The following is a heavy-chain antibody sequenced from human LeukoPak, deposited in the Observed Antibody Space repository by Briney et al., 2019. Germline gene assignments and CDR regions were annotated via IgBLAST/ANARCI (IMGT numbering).Heavy chain of an antibody. CDR1: GGSISSSSYY. Sequence: PSETLSLTCTVSGGSISSSSYYWGWIRQPPGKGLEWIGSIYYSGSTYYNPSLKSRVTISVDTSKNQFSLKLSSVTAADTAVYYCARVERITIPRTADYYYGMDVWGQGTTVTVSS. CDR3: ARVERITIPRTADYYYGMDV. J-gene: IGHJ6*02. D-gene: IGHD3-3*01. CDR2: IYYSGST. V-gene: IGHV4-39*07.